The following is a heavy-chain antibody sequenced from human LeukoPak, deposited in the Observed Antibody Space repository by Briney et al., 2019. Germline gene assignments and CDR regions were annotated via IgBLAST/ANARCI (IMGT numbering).Heavy chain of an antibody. Sequence: GGSLRLSCAASGFTFSSYAMSWVRQAPGKGLEWVSAISGSGGSTYYADSVKGRFTISRDNSKNTLYLQMNSLRAEDTAVYYCAKGLAGYSSSWYLTGEYYFDYWGQGTLVTVSS. CDR3: AKGLAGYSSSWYLTGEYYFDY. D-gene: IGHD6-13*01. CDR1: GFTFSSYA. J-gene: IGHJ4*02. CDR2: ISGSGGST. V-gene: IGHV3-23*01.